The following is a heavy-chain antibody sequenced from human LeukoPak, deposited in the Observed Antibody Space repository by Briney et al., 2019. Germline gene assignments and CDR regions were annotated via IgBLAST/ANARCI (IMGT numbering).Heavy chain of an antibody. CDR3: ARSSPRWFGESPPKIPFDY. Sequence: SETLSLTCTVSGGSISSYYWSWIRQPAGKGLEWIGRIYTSGSTNYNPSLKSRVTISVDTSKNQFSLKLSSVTAADTAVYYCARSSPRWFGESPPKIPFDYWGQGTLVTVSS. D-gene: IGHD3-10*01. J-gene: IGHJ4*02. CDR2: IYTSGST. CDR1: GGSISSYY. V-gene: IGHV4-4*07.